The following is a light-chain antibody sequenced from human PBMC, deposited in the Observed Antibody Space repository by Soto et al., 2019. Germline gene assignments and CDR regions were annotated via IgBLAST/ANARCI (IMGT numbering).Light chain of an antibody. CDR1: QGISNY. CDR2: AAS. CDR3: QKYNRAPRT. Sequence: DVQMTQAPSSLSASVGDRVTITCRASQGISNYLAWYQQKPGKVPKLLIYAASILQSGVPSRFSGSGSGTDFTLNIRSPQAEDVATYYCQKYNRAPRTFGGGTKVEIK. V-gene: IGKV1-27*01. J-gene: IGKJ4*01.